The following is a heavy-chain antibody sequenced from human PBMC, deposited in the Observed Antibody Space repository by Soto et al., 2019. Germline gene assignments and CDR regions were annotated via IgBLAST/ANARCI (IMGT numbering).Heavy chain of an antibody. CDR2: ISYDGSNK. CDR1: GFTFSSYG. Sequence: TGGSLRLSCAASGFTFSSYGMHWVRQAPGKGLEWVAVISYDGSNKYYADSVKGRFTISRDNSKNTLYLQMNSLRSEDTAVYYCAIGPYELPAAIPNWFDPWGQGTLVTVSS. CDR3: AIGPYELPAAIPNWFDP. V-gene: IGHV3-30*03. J-gene: IGHJ5*02. D-gene: IGHD2-2*01.